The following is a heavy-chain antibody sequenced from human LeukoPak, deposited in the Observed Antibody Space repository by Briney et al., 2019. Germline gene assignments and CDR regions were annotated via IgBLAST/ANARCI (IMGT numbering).Heavy chain of an antibody. J-gene: IGHJ4*02. CDR1: GFTFSSYA. CDR2: ISDSGGDI. V-gene: IGHV3-23*01. Sequence: SGGSLRLSCAASGFTFSSYAMSWVRQAPGKGLEWVSTISDSGGDIYYADSVKGRFTISRDNSKNTLYLQMNSLRAEDTAIYYCAKDHLRQSSSQDWGQGTLVTVSS. D-gene: IGHD6-13*01. CDR3: AKDHLRQSSSQD.